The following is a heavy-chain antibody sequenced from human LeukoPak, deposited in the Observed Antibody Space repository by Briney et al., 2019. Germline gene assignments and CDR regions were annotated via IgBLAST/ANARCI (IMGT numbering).Heavy chain of an antibody. CDR3: AREIVATTGTYYFDY. D-gene: IGHD5-12*01. J-gene: IGHJ4*02. Sequence: SETLSLTCTLSGGSISIHYGSWLRHPPGKGLEGVGYIYYSGSTNYKPSLKSRVTISVDTSKDQFSLKLSSVTAADTAVYYCAREIVATTGTYYFDYWGQGTLDSVSS. CDR1: GGSISIHY. V-gene: IGHV4-59*11. CDR2: IYYSGST.